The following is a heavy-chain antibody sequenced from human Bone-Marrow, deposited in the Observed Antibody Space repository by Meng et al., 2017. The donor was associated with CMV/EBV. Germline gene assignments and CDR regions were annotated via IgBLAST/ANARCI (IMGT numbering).Heavy chain of an antibody. CDR3: ARDEQPHQGPSDY. D-gene: IGHD6-13*01. J-gene: IGHJ4*02. Sequence: ASVKVSCKASGYTFTGYYMHWVRQAPGQGLEWMGWMNPNSGGTNYAQKFQGRVTMTRDTSISTAYMELSRLRSDDTAVYDCARDEQPHQGPSDYWGQGTLVTVSS. V-gene: IGHV1-2*02. CDR1: GYTFTGYY. CDR2: MNPNSGGT.